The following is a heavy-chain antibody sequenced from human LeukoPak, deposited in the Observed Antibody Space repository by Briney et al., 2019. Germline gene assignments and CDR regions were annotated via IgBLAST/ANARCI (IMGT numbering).Heavy chain of an antibody. D-gene: IGHD3-9*01. V-gene: IGHV3-53*01. CDR2: IYSGGST. J-gene: IGHJ4*02. CDR3: ARGLTYDILTGYYPH. CDR1: GFTVSSNY. Sequence: GGSLRLSCAASGFTVSSNYMSWVRQAPGKGLEWVPVIYSGGSTYYADSVKGRFTISRDNSKNTLYLQMNSLRAEDTAVYYCARGLTYDILTGYYPHWGQGTLVTVSS.